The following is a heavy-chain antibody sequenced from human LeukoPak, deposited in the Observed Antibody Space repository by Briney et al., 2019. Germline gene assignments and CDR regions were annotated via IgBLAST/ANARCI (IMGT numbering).Heavy chain of an antibody. CDR2: INPDNGGT. J-gene: IGHJ4*02. Sequence: GASVKVSCKAAGYTFTGYYMHWVRQDPGQGLEWMGWINPDNGGTNYAQKFLGRVTMTRDMSISTAYMELSRLRSDDTAVYYCARDPSNSGYDYLYYFDYWGQGTLVTVSS. CDR3: ARDPSNSGYDYLYYFDY. CDR1: GYTFTGYY. D-gene: IGHD5-12*01. V-gene: IGHV1-2*02.